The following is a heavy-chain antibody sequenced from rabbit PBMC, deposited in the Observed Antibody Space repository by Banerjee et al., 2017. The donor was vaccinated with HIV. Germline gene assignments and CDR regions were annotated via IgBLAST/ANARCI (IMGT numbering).Heavy chain of an antibody. Sequence: QEQLVESGGGLVQPEGSLTLTCTASGFSFSSKYVMCWVRQAPGKGLEWIGCINTSSGNTVYANWAKGRFTISKTSSTTMTLQMTSLTAADTATYFCARGVAGYGWSTRLDLWGPGTLVTVS. D-gene: IGHD6-1*01. CDR1: GFSFSSKYV. V-gene: IGHV1S45*01. CDR2: INTSSGNT. J-gene: IGHJ3*01. CDR3: ARGVAGYGWSTRLDL.